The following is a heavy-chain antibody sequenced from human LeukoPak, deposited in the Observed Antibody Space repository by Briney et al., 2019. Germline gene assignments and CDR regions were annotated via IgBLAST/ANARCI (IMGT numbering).Heavy chain of an antibody. CDR1: GYTFTGYY. CDR3: ARVWKSVETASIRAGMTDTWLDP. Sequence: ASVKVSCKASGYTFTGYYIHWVRQAPGQGLEWLGWINPNSGGTNYAQKFQGRVTMTRDTSISTAYMEVSRLTSDDTAVYYCARVWKSVETASIRAGMTDTWLDPWGQGTLVTVSS. J-gene: IGHJ5*02. CDR2: INPNSGGT. D-gene: IGHD5-18*01. V-gene: IGHV1-2*02.